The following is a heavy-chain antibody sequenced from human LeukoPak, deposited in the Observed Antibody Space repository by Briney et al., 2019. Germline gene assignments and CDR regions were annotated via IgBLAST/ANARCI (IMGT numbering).Heavy chain of an antibody. CDR3: ARAPAQEQQLEPPSLGY. V-gene: IGHV3-53*01. J-gene: IGHJ4*02. D-gene: IGHD6-13*01. CDR2: IYSGGST. CDR1: GFTVSSNY. Sequence: PGGSLRLSCAASGFTVSSNYMSWVRQAPGKGLEWVSVIYSGGSTYYADSVKGRFTISRDNSKNTLYLQMNSLRAEDTAAYYCARAPAQEQQLEPPSLGYWGQGTLVTVSS.